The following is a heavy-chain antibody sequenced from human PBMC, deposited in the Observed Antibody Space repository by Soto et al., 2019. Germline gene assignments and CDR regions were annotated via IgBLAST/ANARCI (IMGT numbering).Heavy chain of an antibody. D-gene: IGHD6-13*01. CDR2: ISGSGGST. Sequence: GGSLRLSCAASGFTFSSYSMSWVRQAPGKGLEWVSAISGSGGSTYYADSVKGRFTSSRDNSKNTLYLQMNSLRAEDTAVYYCAKDRWISSSWTFDYWGQGTLVTVSS. CDR1: GFTFSSYS. V-gene: IGHV3-23*01. J-gene: IGHJ4*02. CDR3: AKDRWISSSWTFDY.